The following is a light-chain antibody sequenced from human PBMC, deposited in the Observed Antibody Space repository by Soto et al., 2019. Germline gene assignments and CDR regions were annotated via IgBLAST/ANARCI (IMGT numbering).Light chain of an antibody. J-gene: IGKJ1*01. Sequence: DIQLTQSPSVLSASVVDRVTITFLASHALSNYLAWYQQKPGKAPKRLIYAASSLQSGVPSRFSGSGSGTEFTLTIASLQPDDFATYYCQQYETFSETFGPGTKVDIK. CDR1: HALSNY. CDR2: AAS. V-gene: IGKV1-9*01. CDR3: QQYETFSET.